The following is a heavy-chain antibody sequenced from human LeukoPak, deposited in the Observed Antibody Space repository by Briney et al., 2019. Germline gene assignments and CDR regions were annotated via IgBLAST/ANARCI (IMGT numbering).Heavy chain of an antibody. J-gene: IGHJ4*02. CDR1: GGSISSYY. D-gene: IGHD5-24*01. CDR2: IYYSGST. CDR3: ARDEGRDGYNSH. V-gene: IGHV4-59*01. Sequence: SETLSLTCTVSGGSISSYYWSWIRQPPGKGLEWIGYIYYSGSTNYNPSLKSRVTITVDTSKNQFSLKLSSVTAADTAVYYCARDEGRDGYNSHWGQGTLVTVSS.